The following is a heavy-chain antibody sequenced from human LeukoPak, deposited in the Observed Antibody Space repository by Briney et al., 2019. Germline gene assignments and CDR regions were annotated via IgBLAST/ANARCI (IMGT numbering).Heavy chain of an antibody. D-gene: IGHD3-22*01. CDR2: IYTGGST. V-gene: IGHV3-53*01. Sequence: GGSLRLSCAASGFTVSYNYMSWVRQAPGKGLEWVSVIYTGGSTNYADSVKGRFTISRDILRNTLYLQLNSLRAEDTAMYYCARGVHFDTPVVAFDIWGQGTMVTVSS. CDR3: ARGVHFDTPVVAFDI. J-gene: IGHJ3*02. CDR1: GFTVSYNY.